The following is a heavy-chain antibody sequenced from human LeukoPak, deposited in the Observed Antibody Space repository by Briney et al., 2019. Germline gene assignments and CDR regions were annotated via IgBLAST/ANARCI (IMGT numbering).Heavy chain of an antibody. CDR3: AKAVAATGHYYFGMDV. CDR2: IWFDGSNK. J-gene: IGHJ6*02. V-gene: IGHV3-33*06. Sequence: GGSLRLSCAASGFTFSTYGMHWVRQAPGKGLEWVAVIWFDGSNKYYADSVKGRLTISRDNSKSTLYLQMSSLRAEDTAVYYCAKAVAATGHYYFGMDVWGQGTTVIVSS. CDR1: GFTFSTYG. D-gene: IGHD6-19*01.